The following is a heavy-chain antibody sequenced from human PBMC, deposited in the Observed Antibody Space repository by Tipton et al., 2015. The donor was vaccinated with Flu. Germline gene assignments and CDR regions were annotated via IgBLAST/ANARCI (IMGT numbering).Heavy chain of an antibody. J-gene: IGHJ4*02. D-gene: IGHD5-24*01. CDR2: IYTSGST. Sequence: LRLSCTVSGGSISSGSYYWSWIRQPAGKGLEWIGRIYTSGSTNYNPSLKSRVTISVDMSKNQFSLKLSSVTAADTAVYYCARGGDGYNPIDYWGQGTLVTVSS. V-gene: IGHV4-61*02. CDR3: ARGGDGYNPIDY. CDR1: GGSISSGSYY.